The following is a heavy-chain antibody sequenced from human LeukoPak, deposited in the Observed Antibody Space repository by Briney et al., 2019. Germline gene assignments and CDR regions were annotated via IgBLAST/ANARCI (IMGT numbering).Heavy chain of an antibody. CDR2: MNPNSGNT. V-gene: IGHV1-8*03. CDR1: GYTFTSYD. J-gene: IGHJ4*02. D-gene: IGHD1-26*01. Sequence: GASVKVSCKAAGYTFTSYDINWVRQATGQGREWMEWMNPNSGNTGYAQKVQGRVTITRNTSISTAYMELSSLRSEDTAVYYCARGVGAARPLDYWGQGTLVTVSS. CDR3: ARGVGAARPLDY.